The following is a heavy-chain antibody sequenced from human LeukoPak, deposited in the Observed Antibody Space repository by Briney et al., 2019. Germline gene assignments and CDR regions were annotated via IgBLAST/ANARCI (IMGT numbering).Heavy chain of an antibody. Sequence: GGSLTPSCAASGFTFSNAWTSWVRQPPGNGLEWAGRIKSKTEDATTNYAAPEKARLTISRDDSKNTRYLHRDRMKTQYTTVYSCTTESPDYRKYTPYSDSSGQGTLVTVSS. J-gene: IGHJ4*02. CDR1: GFTFSNAW. CDR2: IKSKTEDATT. V-gene: IGHV3-15*01. CDR3: TTESPDYRKYTPYSDS. D-gene: IGHD4-4*01.